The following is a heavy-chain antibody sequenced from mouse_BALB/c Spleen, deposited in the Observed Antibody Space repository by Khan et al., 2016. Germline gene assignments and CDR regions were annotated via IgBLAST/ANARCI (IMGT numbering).Heavy chain of an antibody. J-gene: IGHJ2*01. D-gene: IGHD2-1*01. CDR1: GFTFSSYA. CDR2: ISSGGST. CDR3: AREDYGNYGEYFDY. V-gene: IGHV5-6-5*01. Sequence: EVELVESGGGLVKPGGSLKLSCAASGFTFSSYAMSWVRQTPEKRLEWVASISSGGSTYYPDSVKGRFTISRDNARNILNLQMSSLRSEDTAMYYCAREDYGNYGEYFDYWGQGTTLTVSS.